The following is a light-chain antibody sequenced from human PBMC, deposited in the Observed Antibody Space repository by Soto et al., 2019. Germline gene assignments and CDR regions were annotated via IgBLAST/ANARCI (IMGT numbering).Light chain of an antibody. CDR2: GAS. CDR1: QSVSSN. CDR3: QQYNNWLHT. J-gene: IGKJ2*01. Sequence: EIVMTQSPATLSVSPGERATLSCRASQSVSSNLAWYQQKPGQAPRLLIYGASTRATGIPARFSGSGSGTEFTLTISSLQSEDFAVYYCQQYNNWLHTFGQGPSWRSN. V-gene: IGKV3-15*01.